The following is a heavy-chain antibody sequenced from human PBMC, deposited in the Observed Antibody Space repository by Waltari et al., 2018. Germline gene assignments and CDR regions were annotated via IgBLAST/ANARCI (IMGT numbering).Heavy chain of an antibody. CDR1: GGSISRGSYY. D-gene: IGHD6-19*01. V-gene: IGHV4-61*02. Sequence: QVQLQESGPGLVKPSQTLSLTCTVSGGSISRGSYYWSWIRQPAGKGLEWIGRIYTSGSTNYNPSLKSRVTISVDTSKNQFSLKLSSVTAADTAVYYCARDLATVAGGLDYWGQGTLVTVSS. J-gene: IGHJ4*02. CDR3: ARDLATVAGGLDY. CDR2: IYTSGST.